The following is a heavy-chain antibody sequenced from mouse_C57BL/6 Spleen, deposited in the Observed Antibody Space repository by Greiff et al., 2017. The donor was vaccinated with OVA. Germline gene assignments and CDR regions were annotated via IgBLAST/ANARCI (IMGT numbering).Heavy chain of an antibody. Sequence: QVQLKESGAELVKPGASVKISCKASGYAFSSYWMNWVKQRPGKGLEWIGQIYPGDGDTNYNGKFKGKATLTADKSSSTAYMQLSSLTSEDSAVYFCAREEDFTGFDYWGQGTTLTVSS. CDR3: AREEDFTGFDY. CDR2: IYPGDGDT. CDR1: GYAFSSYW. D-gene: IGHD1-1*01. J-gene: IGHJ2*01. V-gene: IGHV1-80*01.